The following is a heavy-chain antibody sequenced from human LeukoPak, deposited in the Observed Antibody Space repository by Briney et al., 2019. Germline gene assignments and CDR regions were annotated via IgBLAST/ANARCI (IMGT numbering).Heavy chain of an antibody. J-gene: IGHJ5*02. CDR2: INPSGGST. CDR3: ARDGRSTVINNWFDP. D-gene: IGHD4-17*01. Sequence: ASVKVSCKASGYTFTSYYMHWVRQAPGQGLEWMGIINPSGGSTSYAQKFQGRVTMTRDMSTSTVYMELSSLRSEDTAVYYCARDGRSTVINNWFDPWGQGTLVTVSS. V-gene: IGHV1-46*01. CDR1: GYTFTSYY.